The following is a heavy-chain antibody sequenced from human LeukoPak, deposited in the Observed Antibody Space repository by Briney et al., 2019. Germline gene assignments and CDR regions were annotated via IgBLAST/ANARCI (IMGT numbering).Heavy chain of an antibody. CDR2: INHSGTT. J-gene: IGHJ4*02. CDR3: AREGSYLGSGSPPLDY. CDR1: GGSFNNYY. V-gene: IGHV4-34*01. D-gene: IGHD3-10*01. Sequence: KPSETRSLTCAVYGGSFNNYYWSWIRQAPGKGLQWIGDINHSGTTNYNPSLKSRVTMSVDASKSQISLKMNSVTAADTAVYYCAREGSYLGSGSPPLDYWGQGTLVTVSS.